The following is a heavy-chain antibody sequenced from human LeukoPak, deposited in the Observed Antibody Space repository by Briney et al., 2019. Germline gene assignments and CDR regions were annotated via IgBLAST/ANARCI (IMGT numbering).Heavy chain of an antibody. CDR2: INPNSGGT. J-gene: IGHJ6*03. CDR1: GYTFTCYY. D-gene: IGHD6-25*01. V-gene: IGHV1-2*02. CDR3: ARESSGFFYYYYYYMDV. Sequence: ASVKVSCKASGYTFTCYYMHWVRQAPGQGLEWMGWINPNSGGTNYAQKFQGRVTMTRDTSISTAYMELSRLRSDDTAVYYCARESSGFFYYYYYYMDVWGKGTTVTVSS.